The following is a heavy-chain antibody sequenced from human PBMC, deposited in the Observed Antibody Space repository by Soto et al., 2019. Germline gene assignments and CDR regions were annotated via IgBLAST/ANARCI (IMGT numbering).Heavy chain of an antibody. V-gene: IGHV1-69*01. CDR2: IIPIFGTA. CDR3: ARVIYHSRDIWHVFAH. J-gene: IGHJ1*01. Sequence: SVRLDGKACGGTVTSYAIRLVRQAPGQGIEWMGGIIPIFGTANYAQKFQGRVTITADESTSTAYMELSSLRSQVTDVYYCARVIYHSRDIWHVFAHW. D-gene: IGHD2-21*01. CDR1: GGTVTSYA.